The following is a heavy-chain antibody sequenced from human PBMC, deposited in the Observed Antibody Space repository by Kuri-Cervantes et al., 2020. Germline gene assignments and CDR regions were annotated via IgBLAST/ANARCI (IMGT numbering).Heavy chain of an antibody. J-gene: IGHJ6*02. CDR1: GFTVSSNY. CDR2: IYSGGST. V-gene: IGHV3-66*01. CDR3: ARDTYYYGMDV. Sequence: GGFLRPPCAASGFTVSSNYMSWVRQAPGKGLEWVSVIYSGGSTYYADSVKGRFIISRDNSKNTLYLQMNSLRAEDTAVYYCARDTYYYGMDVWGQGTTVTVSS.